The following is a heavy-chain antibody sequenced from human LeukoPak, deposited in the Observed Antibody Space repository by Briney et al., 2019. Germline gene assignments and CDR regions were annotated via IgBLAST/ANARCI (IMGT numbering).Heavy chain of an antibody. CDR2: ISSSSTYI. Sequence: GGSLRLSCAASGFTFSSYWMSWVRQAPGKGLEWVSSISSSSTYIYYADSVKGRFTISRDNAKNSLHLQMNSLRAEDTAVYYCARNRYGSSLDAFDIWGQGTVVTVSS. D-gene: IGHD6-13*01. CDR3: ARNRYGSSLDAFDI. J-gene: IGHJ3*02. CDR1: GFTFSSYW. V-gene: IGHV3-21*01.